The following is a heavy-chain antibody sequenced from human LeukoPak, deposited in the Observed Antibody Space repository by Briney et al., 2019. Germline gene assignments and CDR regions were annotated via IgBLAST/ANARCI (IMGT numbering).Heavy chain of an antibody. J-gene: IGHJ4*02. CDR1: GFTFSSYA. CDR3: AKTALAPDDYGDYGDY. D-gene: IGHD4-17*01. CDR2: ISGSDGST. Sequence: PGGSLRLSCAASGFTFSSYAMSWVRQAPGKGLEWVSAISGSDGSTYYADSVKGRFTISRDNSKNTLYLQMNSLRAEDTAVYYCAKTALAPDDYGDYGDYWGQGTLVTVSS. V-gene: IGHV3-23*01.